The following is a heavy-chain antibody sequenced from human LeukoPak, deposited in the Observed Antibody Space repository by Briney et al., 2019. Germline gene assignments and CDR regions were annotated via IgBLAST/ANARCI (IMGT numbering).Heavy chain of an antibody. CDR1: GGSISSYY. CDR2: IYYSGST. V-gene: IGHV4-59*08. CDR3: ARFVAGETWHFDL. D-gene: IGHD2-15*01. J-gene: IGHJ2*01. Sequence: SETLSLTCTVSGGSISSYYWSWIRQPPGKGLEWIGYIYYSGSTNYNPSLKSRATILVDTSKNQFSLKVRSVTAADTAVYYCARFVAGETWHFDLWGRGTLVAVSS.